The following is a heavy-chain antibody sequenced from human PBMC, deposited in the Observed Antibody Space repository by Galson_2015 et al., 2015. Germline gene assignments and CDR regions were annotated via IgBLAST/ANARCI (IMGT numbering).Heavy chain of an antibody. V-gene: IGHV3-23*01. Sequence: SLRLSCAASGFTFSSYAMSWVRQAPGKGLEWVSAISGSGGSTYYADSVKGRFTTSRDNSKNTLYLQMNSLRAEDTAVYYCAKGRLTMVRGVGPPGSWGQGTLVTVSS. J-gene: IGHJ4*02. CDR2: ISGSGGST. CDR1: GFTFSSYA. D-gene: IGHD3-10*01. CDR3: AKGRLTMVRGVGPPGS.